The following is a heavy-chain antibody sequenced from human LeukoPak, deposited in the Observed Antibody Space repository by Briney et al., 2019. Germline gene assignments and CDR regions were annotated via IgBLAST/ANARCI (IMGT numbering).Heavy chain of an antibody. CDR3: ARVDSSGWYSALYYFDY. V-gene: IGHV1-18*01. J-gene: IGHJ4*02. D-gene: IGHD6-19*01. CDR2: ISAYNGNT. Sequence: ASVKVSCKASGGTFSSYAISWVRQAPGQGLEWMGWISAYNGNTNYAQKLQGRVTMTTDTSTSTAYMELRSLRSDDTAVYYCARVDSSGWYSALYYFDYWGQGTLVTVSS. CDR1: GGTFSSYA.